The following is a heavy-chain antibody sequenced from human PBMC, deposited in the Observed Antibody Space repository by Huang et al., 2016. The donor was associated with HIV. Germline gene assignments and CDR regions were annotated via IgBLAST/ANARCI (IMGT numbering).Heavy chain of an antibody. CDR3: VRGPRYVSADWYARLRNYWFFDL. Sequence: QQQLQQWGAGLLKPSETLSLTCAVYGGSFTNYYWGWIRQPPGKGLEWIGESNNGGSTQDSPSLKSRVTISLDTSKNQVSLKLTSVSAADTAVYYCVRGPRYVSADWYARLRNYWFFDLWGRGSLVSVSS. D-gene: IGHD3-9*01. CDR2: SNNGGST. CDR1: GGSFTNYY. J-gene: IGHJ2*01. V-gene: IGHV4-34*01.